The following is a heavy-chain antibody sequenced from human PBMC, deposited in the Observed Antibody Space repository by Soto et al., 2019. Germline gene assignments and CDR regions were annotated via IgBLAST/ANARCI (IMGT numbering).Heavy chain of an antibody. J-gene: IGHJ4*02. CDR3: VRTSMVVAAATREDY. Sequence: EVQLVESGGGLVQPGGSLRLSCAASGFTFSSYWMRWVRQAPGKRLGRVPRINSEGSSTSYADSVKGRFTISRDNAKNTLYLQMNSLRAEDTAVYYCVRTSMVVAAATREDYWGQGTLVTVSS. CDR1: GFTFSSYW. CDR2: INSEGSST. D-gene: IGHD2-15*01. V-gene: IGHV3-74*01.